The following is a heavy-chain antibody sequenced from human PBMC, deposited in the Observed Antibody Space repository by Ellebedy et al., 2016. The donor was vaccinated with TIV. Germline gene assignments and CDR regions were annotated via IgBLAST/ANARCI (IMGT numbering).Heavy chain of an antibody. Sequence: GESLKISCAASGFTFRNYGMHWVRRTSGKGLEWVAVVAFDGSITYYADSVKGRFTISRDNSKNTLYLQMNSLRPEDTAVYYCAKEPKIHAGPWYFDLWGRGTLVTVS. V-gene: IGHV3-30*18. CDR3: AKEPKIHAGPWYFDL. D-gene: IGHD5-18*01. CDR2: VAFDGSIT. J-gene: IGHJ2*01. CDR1: GFTFRNYG.